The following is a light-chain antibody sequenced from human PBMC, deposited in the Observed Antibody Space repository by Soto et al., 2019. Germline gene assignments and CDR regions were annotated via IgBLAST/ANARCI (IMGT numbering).Light chain of an antibody. CDR3: QQSYSTPRT. Sequence: DIQMTQSPSSLSASVGDRVTITCRASQSISSYLNWYQQKPGKAPKLLIYAASSLQSGVPSRFSGSESGTDFTLTISSLQPEDFATYDCQQSYSTPRTFGQGTKVEIK. J-gene: IGKJ1*01. CDR2: AAS. V-gene: IGKV1-39*01. CDR1: QSISSY.